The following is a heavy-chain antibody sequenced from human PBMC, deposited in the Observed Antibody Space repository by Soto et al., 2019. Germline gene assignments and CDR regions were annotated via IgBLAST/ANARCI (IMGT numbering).Heavy chain of an antibody. CDR2: INSDGSST. D-gene: IGHD2-2*01. V-gene: IGHV3-74*03. Sequence: EVQLVESGGGLVQPGGSLRLSCAASGFTFSSYWMHCVRQAPGKGLVWVSRINSDGSSTTYADSVKGRFTISRDTAKNTLYLQMNSLRAEDTAVYYCARVETCSSTSCYSVFDYWGQGTLVTVSS. CDR1: GFTFSSYW. J-gene: IGHJ4*02. CDR3: ARVETCSSTSCYSVFDY.